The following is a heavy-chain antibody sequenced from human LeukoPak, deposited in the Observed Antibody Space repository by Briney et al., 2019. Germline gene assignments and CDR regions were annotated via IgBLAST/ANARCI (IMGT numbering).Heavy chain of an antibody. Sequence: GRSLRLYCAASGFTFSSYAMHWVRQAPGKGLEWVAVISYDGSNKYYADSVKGRFTISRDNSKNTLYLQMNSLRAEDTAVYYCATSARPEYYDFWSGYPQHYYYGMDVWGQGTTVSVSS. CDR2: ISYDGSNK. CDR3: ATSARPEYYDFWSGYPQHYYYGMDV. J-gene: IGHJ6*02. V-gene: IGHV3-30-3*01. D-gene: IGHD3-3*01. CDR1: GFTFSSYA.